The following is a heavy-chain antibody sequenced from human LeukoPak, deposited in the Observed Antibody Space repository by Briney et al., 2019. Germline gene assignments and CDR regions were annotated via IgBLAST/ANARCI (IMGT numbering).Heavy chain of an antibody. CDR1: GFAFSSYG. J-gene: IGHJ4*02. Sequence: PGGSLRLSCAASGFAFSSYGMHWVRQAPGKGLEWVAFIRYDGSNKYYADSVKGRFTISRDNSKNTLYLQMNSLRAEDTAVYYCAKDLGYYYGSGSYPDYWGQGTLVTVSS. CDR3: AKDLGYYYGSGSYPDY. V-gene: IGHV3-30*02. CDR2: IRYDGSNK. D-gene: IGHD3-10*01.